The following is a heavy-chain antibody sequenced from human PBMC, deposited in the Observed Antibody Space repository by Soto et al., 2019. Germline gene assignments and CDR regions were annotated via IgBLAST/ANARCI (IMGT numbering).Heavy chain of an antibody. CDR2: IIPIFGTA. J-gene: IGHJ4*02. V-gene: IGHV1-69*13. D-gene: IGHD6-13*01. CDR3: ARVERPGIAAAGFDY. CDR1: GGTFSSYA. Sequence: ASVKVSCKASGGTFSSYAISWVRQAPGQGLEWMGGIIPIFGTANYAQKFQGRVTITADESTSTAYMELSSLRSEDTAVYYCARVERPGIAAAGFDYWGQGTLVTVS.